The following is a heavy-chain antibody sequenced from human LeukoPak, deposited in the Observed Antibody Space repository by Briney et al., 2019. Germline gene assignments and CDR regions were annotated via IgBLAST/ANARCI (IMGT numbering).Heavy chain of an antibody. CDR2: INSDGSST. J-gene: IGHJ3*02. CDR1: GFTFSSYW. V-gene: IGHV3-74*01. Sequence: GGSLRLSCAASGFTFSSYWMHWVRQVPGKGLVWVSRINSDGSSTSYADSVKGRFTISRDNAKNTLYVQMNSLRAEDTAVYYCSTGSGHAFDIWGRGTVVTVS. CDR3: STGSGHAFDI. D-gene: IGHD3-10*01.